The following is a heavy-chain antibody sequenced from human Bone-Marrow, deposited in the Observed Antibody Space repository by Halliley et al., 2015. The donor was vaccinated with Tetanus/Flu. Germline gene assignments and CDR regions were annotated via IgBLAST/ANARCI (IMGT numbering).Heavy chain of an antibody. CDR1: GFTFDDHA. Sequence: SLRLSCAASGFTFDDHAMHWVRQAPGKGLEWVSGITWNGGDVKYVDSVRGRFTISRDNAKNSLHLQMNSLRAEDTAFYYCARSMTSGWRMYFDNWGLGTLVTVSS. CDR3: ARSMTSGWRMYFDN. V-gene: IGHV3-9*01. J-gene: IGHJ4*02. D-gene: IGHD6-19*01. CDR2: ITWNGGDV.